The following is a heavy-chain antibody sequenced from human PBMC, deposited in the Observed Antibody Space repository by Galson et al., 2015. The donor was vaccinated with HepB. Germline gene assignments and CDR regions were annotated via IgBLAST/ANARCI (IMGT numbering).Heavy chain of an antibody. V-gene: IGHV3-30-3*01. Sequence: SLRLSCAASGFTFSSYAMHWVRQAPGKGLEWVAVISYDGSNKYYADSVKGRFTISRDNSKNTLYLQMNSLRAEDTAVYYCAIISDYWGQGTLVTVSS. CDR3: AIISDY. CDR2: ISYDGSNK. J-gene: IGHJ4*02. CDR1: GFTFSSYA. D-gene: IGHD2-21*01.